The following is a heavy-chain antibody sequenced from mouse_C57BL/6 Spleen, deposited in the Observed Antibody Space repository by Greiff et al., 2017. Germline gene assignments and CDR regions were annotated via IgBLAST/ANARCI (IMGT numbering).Heavy chain of an antibody. CDR2: IYPSDSET. D-gene: IGHD2-12*01. V-gene: IGHV1-61*01. CDR3: ATEAYYRTGYYAMDY. CDR1: GYTFTSYW. J-gene: IGHJ4*01. Sequence: QVQLQQPGAELVRPGSSVKLSCKASGYTFTSYWMDWVKQRPGQGLEWIGNIYPSDSETHYNQKFKDKATLTVDKSSSTAYMQLSSLTSEDSAVYYGATEAYYRTGYYAMDYWGQGTSVTVSS.